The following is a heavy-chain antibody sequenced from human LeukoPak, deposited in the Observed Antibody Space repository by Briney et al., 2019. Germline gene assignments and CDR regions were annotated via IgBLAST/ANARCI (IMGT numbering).Heavy chain of an antibody. Sequence: GGSLRLSCAASGFTFSSYSMNWVRQAPGKGLEWVSSISSSSYIYYADSVKGRFTISRDNAKNSLYLQMNSLRAEDTAVYYCARDGSSSYYYDYWVQGTLVTVSS. CDR1: GFTFSSYS. D-gene: IGHD3-22*01. V-gene: IGHV3-21*01. CDR2: ISSSSYI. CDR3: ARDGSSSYYYDY. J-gene: IGHJ4*02.